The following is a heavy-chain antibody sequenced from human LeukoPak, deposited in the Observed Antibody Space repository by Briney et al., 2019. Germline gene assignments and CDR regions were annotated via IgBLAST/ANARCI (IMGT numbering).Heavy chain of an antibody. V-gene: IGHV4-59*01. CDR3: ARLRVDTAMVPEYYFDY. CDR1: GGSISSYY. D-gene: IGHD5-18*01. Sequence: PSETLSLTCTVSGGSISSYYWSWIRQPPGKGLEWIGYIYYSGSTNYNPSLKSRVTISVDTSKNQFSLKLSSVTAADTAVYYCARLRVDTAMVPEYYFDYWGQGTLVTVSS. CDR2: IYYSGST. J-gene: IGHJ4*02.